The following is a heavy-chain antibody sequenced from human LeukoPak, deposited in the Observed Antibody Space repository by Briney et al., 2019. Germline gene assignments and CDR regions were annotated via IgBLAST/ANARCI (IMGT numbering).Heavy chain of an antibody. Sequence: SVKVSCKASGGTFSSYAISWVRQAPGQGLEWMGGIIPIFGTANYAQKFQGRVTITADESTSTAYMELSSLRSEDTAVYYCPRSGIAAAGYFDYWGQGTLVTVSS. CDR1: GGTFSSYA. D-gene: IGHD6-13*01. CDR2: IIPIFGTA. J-gene: IGHJ4*02. CDR3: PRSGIAAAGYFDY. V-gene: IGHV1-69*13.